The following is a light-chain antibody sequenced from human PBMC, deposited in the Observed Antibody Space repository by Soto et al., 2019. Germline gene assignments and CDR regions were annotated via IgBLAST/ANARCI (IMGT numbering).Light chain of an antibody. J-gene: IGKJ1*01. CDR1: QSISSW. CDR3: QQYNSYSSLT. Sequence: IQMTQSPSTLSASVGDRVTITCRASQSISSWLAWYQQQPGKAPKLLIYDASSLESGVPSRFSGSGSGTEFTLTISSLQPDDFATYYCQQYNSYSSLTFGQGTKVEIK. V-gene: IGKV1-5*01. CDR2: DAS.